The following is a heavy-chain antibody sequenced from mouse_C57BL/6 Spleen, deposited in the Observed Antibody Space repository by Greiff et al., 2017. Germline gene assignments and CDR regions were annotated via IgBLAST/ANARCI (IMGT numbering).Heavy chain of an antibody. D-gene: IGHD1-1*01. CDR2: IDSSDSYT. CDR1: GYTFTSYW. V-gene: IGHV1-50*01. Sequence: QVQLQQSGAELVKPGASVKLSCKASGYTFTSYWMQWVKQRPGQGLEWIGEIDSSDSYTNYNQKFKGKATLTVDTSTSTAYMQLSSLTSEDSAVYYCARRGGSSPWFAYWGQGTLVTVSA. CDR3: ARRGGSSPWFAY. J-gene: IGHJ3*01.